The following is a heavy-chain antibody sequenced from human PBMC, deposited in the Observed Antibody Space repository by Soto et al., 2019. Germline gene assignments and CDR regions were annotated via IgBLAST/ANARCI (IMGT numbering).Heavy chain of an antibody. CDR2: ISAYNGNT. J-gene: IGHJ4*02. CDR1: GYTFSSYA. V-gene: IGHV1-18*01. D-gene: IGHD3-22*01. Sequence: QVYLVQSGAEVKKPGASVKVSCKASGYTFSSYAISWVRQAPGQGLEWMGWISAYNGNTNYAQNFQGRVTMTTDTSASTAYMELRSLRSDDTAVYYCARDPRVYYDSSGYYWVYWGQGTLVTVSS. CDR3: ARDPRVYYDSSGYYWVY.